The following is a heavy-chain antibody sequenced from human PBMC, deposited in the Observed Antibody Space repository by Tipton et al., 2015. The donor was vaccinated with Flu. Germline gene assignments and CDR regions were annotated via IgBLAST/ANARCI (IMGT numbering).Heavy chain of an antibody. CDR2: IYYSGST. J-gene: IGHJ2*01. CDR1: GGSISSYY. Sequence: TLSLTCTVSGGSISSYYWSWIRQPPGKGLEWIGYIYYSGSTNYNPSLKSRVTISVDTSKNQFSLKPSSVTAADTAVYYCATQLLQPGGRVHYWYFDLWGRGTLVTVSS. V-gene: IGHV4-59*01. D-gene: IGHD4-23*01. CDR3: ATQLLQPGGRVHYWYFDL.